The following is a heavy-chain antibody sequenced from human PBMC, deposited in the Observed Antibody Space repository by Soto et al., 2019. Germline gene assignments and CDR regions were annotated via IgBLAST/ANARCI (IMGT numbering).Heavy chain of an antibody. CDR1: GYTFTGYY. Sequence: GASVKVSCKASGYTFTGYYMHWVRQAPGQGLEWMGWINPNSGGTNYAQKFQGRVTMTRDTSISTAYMELSRLRSDDTAVYYCARDLVVVPAANYTPFDYWGQGTLVTVSS. CDR2: INPNSGGT. D-gene: IGHD2-2*01. J-gene: IGHJ4*02. V-gene: IGHV1-2*02. CDR3: ARDLVVVPAANYTPFDY.